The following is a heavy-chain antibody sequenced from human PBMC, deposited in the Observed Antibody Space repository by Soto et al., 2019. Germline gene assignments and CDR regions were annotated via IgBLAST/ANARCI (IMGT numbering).Heavy chain of an antibody. CDR2: ISYDEINK. CDR3: AKSVYNWNDGFFDY. J-gene: IGHJ4*02. CDR1: GFTFSSYG. Sequence: GGSLRLSCAASGFTFSSYGMHWVRQAPGKGLEWVAIISYDEINKYYADSVKGRFTISRDNSKNTLYLQMNSLRAEDMAVYYCAKSVYNWNDGFFDYWGQGTLVTVSS. D-gene: IGHD1-1*01. V-gene: IGHV3-30*18.